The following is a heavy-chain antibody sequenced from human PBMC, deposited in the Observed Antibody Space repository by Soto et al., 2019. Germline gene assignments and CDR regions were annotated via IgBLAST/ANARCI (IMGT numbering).Heavy chain of an antibody. D-gene: IGHD3-22*01. V-gene: IGHV4-39*01. J-gene: IGHJ4*02. Sequence: PSETLSLTCTVSGGCISSGGYYWSWIRQHPGKGLEWIGSIYYSGSTYYNPSLKSRVTISVDTSKNQFSLKLSSVTAADTAVYYCARHLTDYYDSSGYYQFAYWGQGTLVTVSS. CDR3: ARHLTDYYDSSGYYQFAY. CDR1: GGCISSGGYY. CDR2: IYYSGST.